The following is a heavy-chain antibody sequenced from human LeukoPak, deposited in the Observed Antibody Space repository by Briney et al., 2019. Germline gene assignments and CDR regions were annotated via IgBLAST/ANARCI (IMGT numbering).Heavy chain of an antibody. CDR3: ARDRAVAVSYYYYYMDV. CDR2: IYHSGST. D-gene: IGHD6-19*01. J-gene: IGHJ6*03. CDR1: GYSISSGYY. V-gene: IGHV4-38-2*02. Sequence: SETLSLTCTVSGYSISSGYYWGWIRQPPGKGLEWIGSIYHSGSTNYNPSLKSRVTISVDKSKNQFSLKLSSVTAADTAVYYCARDRAVAVSYYYYYMDVWGKGTTVTVSS.